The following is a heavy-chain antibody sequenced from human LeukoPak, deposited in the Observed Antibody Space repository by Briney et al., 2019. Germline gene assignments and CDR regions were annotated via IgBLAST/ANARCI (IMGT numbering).Heavy chain of an antibody. V-gene: IGHV4-59*01. CDR1: GGSISSYY. CDR3: AGEPGIAVAGGDY. J-gene: IGHJ4*02. Sequence: PSETLYLTCTVSGGSISSYYWSWIRQPPGKGLEWIGYIYYSGSTNYNPSLKSRVTISVDTSKNQFSLKLSSVTAADTAVYYCAGEPGIAVAGGDYWGQGTLVTVSS. CDR2: IYYSGST. D-gene: IGHD6-19*01.